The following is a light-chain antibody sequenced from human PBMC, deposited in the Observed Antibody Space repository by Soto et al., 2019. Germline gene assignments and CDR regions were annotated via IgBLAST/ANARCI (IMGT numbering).Light chain of an antibody. CDR3: QQYHSYPLT. V-gene: IGKV1-16*02. J-gene: IGKJ4*01. CDR2: AAS. CDR1: QDISSV. Sequence: DVQMTQSPSSLSASVGDTVTITCRASQDISSVVAWFQQKPGRAPKSLIFAASSLQSGVQSKFSGSGSGTDFNLTISTLQPEDFAIYYCQQYHSYPLTFGGGTRMEIK.